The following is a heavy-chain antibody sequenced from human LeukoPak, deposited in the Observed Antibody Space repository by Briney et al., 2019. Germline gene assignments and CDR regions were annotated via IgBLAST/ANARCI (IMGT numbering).Heavy chain of an antibody. J-gene: IGHJ4*02. V-gene: IGHV3-23*01. CDR1: GFTFSSYA. D-gene: IGHD3-10*01. CDR2: ISGSGGST. Sequence: GGSLRLSCGASGFTFSSYAMSWVRQAPGKGLEWVSAISGSGGSTYYADSVKGRFTISRDNSKNTLYLQMNSLRAEDTAVYYCALQRYGSGSYFRGLGLSSYYFDYWGQGALVTVSS. CDR3: ALQRYGSGSYFRGLGLSSYYFDY.